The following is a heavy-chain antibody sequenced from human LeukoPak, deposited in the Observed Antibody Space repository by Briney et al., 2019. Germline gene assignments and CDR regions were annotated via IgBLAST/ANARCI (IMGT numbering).Heavy chain of an antibody. V-gene: IGHV4-59*01. J-gene: IGHJ3*02. CDR3: ARVRWSSSWYALDI. D-gene: IGHD6-13*01. Sequence: SETLSLTCTVSGGSISSYYWSWIRQPPGKGLEWIGYIYYSGSTNYNPSLKSRVTISVDTSKNQFSLKLSSVTAADTAVYYCARVRWSSSWYALDIWGQGTMVTVSS. CDR2: IYYSGST. CDR1: GGSISSYY.